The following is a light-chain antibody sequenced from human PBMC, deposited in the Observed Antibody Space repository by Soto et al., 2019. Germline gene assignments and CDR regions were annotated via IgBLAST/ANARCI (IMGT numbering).Light chain of an antibody. V-gene: IGLV2-23*01. CDR1: SSDVGSYNL. J-gene: IGLJ2*01. CDR3: GSYAGSSTGV. Sequence: QSALTQPASVSGSPGQSITISCTGTSSDVGSYNLVSWYQQHPGKAPKLMIYEDSKRPSGVSNRFSGTKSGNTASLTISGLQGEDEADYYCGSYAGSSTGVFGGGTKLTVL. CDR2: EDS.